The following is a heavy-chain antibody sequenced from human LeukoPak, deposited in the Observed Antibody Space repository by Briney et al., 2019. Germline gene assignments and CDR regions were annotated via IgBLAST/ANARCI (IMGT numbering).Heavy chain of an antibody. J-gene: IGHJ4*02. D-gene: IGHD2-2*01. CDR1: GGSFSGYY. CDR2: INHSGST. CDR3: ARIVWVPAAILDY. V-gene: IGHV4-34*01. Sequence: ETLSLTCAVYGGSFSGYYWSWIRQPPGKGLEWIGEINHSGSTNYNPSLKSRVTISVDTSKNQFSLKLSSVTAADTAVYYCARIVWVPAAILDYWGQGTLVTVSS.